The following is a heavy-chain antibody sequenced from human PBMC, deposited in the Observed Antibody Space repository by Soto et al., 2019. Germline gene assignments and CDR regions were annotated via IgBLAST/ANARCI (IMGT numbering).Heavy chain of an antibody. CDR2: IIPIFGTA. D-gene: IGHD3-9*01. J-gene: IGHJ6*02. CDR1: GYTFSSSG. CDR3: AREGEDILTGYYRDYYYGMDV. V-gene: IGHV1-69*05. Sequence: GASVKVSCKASGYTFSSSGFTWVRQAPGQGLGWMGGIIPIFGTANYAQKFQGRVTMTRDTSTSTVYMELSSLRSEDTAVYYCAREGEDILTGYYRDYYYGMDVWGQGTTVTVSS.